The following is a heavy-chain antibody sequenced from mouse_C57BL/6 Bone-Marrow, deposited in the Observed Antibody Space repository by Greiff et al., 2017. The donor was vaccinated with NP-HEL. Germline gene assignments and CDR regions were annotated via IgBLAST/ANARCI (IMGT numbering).Heavy chain of an antibody. Sequence: EVKVVESGEGLVKPGGSLKLSCAASGFTFSSYAMSWVRQTPEKRLEWVAYISSGGDYIYYADTVKGRFTISRDNARNTLYLQMSSLKSEDTAMYYCTRVYGNDWFAYWGQGTLVTVSA. CDR3: TRVYGNDWFAY. CDR2: ISSGGDYI. J-gene: IGHJ3*01. V-gene: IGHV5-9-1*02. CDR1: GFTFSSYA. D-gene: IGHD2-1*01.